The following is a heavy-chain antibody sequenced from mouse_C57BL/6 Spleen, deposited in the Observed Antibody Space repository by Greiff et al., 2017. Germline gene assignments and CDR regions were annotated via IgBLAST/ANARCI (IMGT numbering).Heavy chain of an antibody. CDR3: ARKSSGYDYFDY. CDR1: GYTFTSYW. Sequence: QVQLQQPGAELVMPGASVKLSCKASGYTFTSYWMHWVKQRPGQGLEWIGESDPSDSYTNYNQKFKGKSTLTVDKSSSPAYMQLSSLTSEDSAVYYWARKSSGYDYFDYWGQGTTLTVSS. D-gene: IGHD3-2*02. J-gene: IGHJ2*01. V-gene: IGHV1-69*01. CDR2: SDPSDSYT.